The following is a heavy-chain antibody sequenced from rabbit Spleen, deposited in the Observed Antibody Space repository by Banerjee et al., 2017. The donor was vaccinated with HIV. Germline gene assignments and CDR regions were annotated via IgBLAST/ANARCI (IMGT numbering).Heavy chain of an antibody. V-gene: IGHV1S45*01. CDR1: GFSFSSGYD. J-gene: IGHJ4*01. CDR2: IYTGNSKT. D-gene: IGHD8-1*01. CDR3: ARDAGRGDYIDGVFNL. Sequence: QEQLEESAGGLVQPGGSLKLSCTASGFSFSSGYDMCWVRQAPGKGLEWIACIYTGNSKTYYASWAKGRFTISKTSSTTVTLQMTSLTVADTATYFCARDAGRGDYIDGVFNLWGPGTLVTVS.